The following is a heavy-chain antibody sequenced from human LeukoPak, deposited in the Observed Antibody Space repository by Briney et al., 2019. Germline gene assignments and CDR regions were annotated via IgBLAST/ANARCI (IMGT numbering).Heavy chain of an antibody. CDR1: GFTFSSYG. CDR2: IWYDGSNK. J-gene: IGHJ4*02. CDR3: AKSEAERFGDLSGDY. D-gene: IGHD3-10*01. Sequence: GGSLRLSCAASGFTFSSYGMHWVRQAPGKGLEWVAVIWYDGSNKYYADSVKGRFTISRDNSKNTLYLQMNSLRAEDTAVYYCAKSEAERFGDLSGDYWGQGTLVTVSS. V-gene: IGHV3-33*06.